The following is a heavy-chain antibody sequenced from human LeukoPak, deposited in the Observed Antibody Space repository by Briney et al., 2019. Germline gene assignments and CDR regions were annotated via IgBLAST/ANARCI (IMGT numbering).Heavy chain of an antibody. J-gene: IGHJ4*02. CDR1: GFTFDDYA. V-gene: IGHV3-9*03. CDR2: ISWNSGSI. CDR3: AKGYSGSYLDSDFDY. D-gene: IGHD1-26*01. Sequence: GGSLRLSCAASGFTFDDYAMHWVRQAPGKGLEWVSGISWNSGSIGYEDSVKGRFTISRDNAKNSLYLQMNSLITEDMALYYCAKGYSGSYLDSDFDYWSQGTLVTVSS.